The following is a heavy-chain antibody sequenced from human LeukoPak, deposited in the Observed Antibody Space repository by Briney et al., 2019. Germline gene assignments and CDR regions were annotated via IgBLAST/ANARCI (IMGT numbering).Heavy chain of an antibody. Sequence: PGGSLRLSCADSGFTFSIYAMSWVRQAPGKGLQWVSSITSSGDGTYYADSVKGRFTISRDNSENMLYLQMNSLRVEDTAVYFCAKDRPNYYGSNGHYYRRDGDYWGQGTLVTVSS. V-gene: IGHV3-23*01. CDR1: GFTFSIYA. J-gene: IGHJ4*02. D-gene: IGHD3-22*01. CDR3: AKDRPNYYGSNGHYYRRDGDY. CDR2: ITSSGDGT.